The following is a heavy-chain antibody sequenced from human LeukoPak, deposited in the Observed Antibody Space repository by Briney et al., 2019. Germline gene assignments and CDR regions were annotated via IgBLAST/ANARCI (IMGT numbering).Heavy chain of an antibody. D-gene: IGHD5-18*01. V-gene: IGHV3-21*01. CDR1: GFTFSSYS. Sequence: GGSLRLSCAASGFTFSSYSMNWVRQAPGKGLEWVSSISSSSSYIYYADSVKGRFTISRDNAKNSLYLQMNSLRAEDTAVYYCARGDGIQAFDIWGQGTMVTVSS. J-gene: IGHJ3*02. CDR3: ARGDGIQAFDI. CDR2: ISSSSSYI.